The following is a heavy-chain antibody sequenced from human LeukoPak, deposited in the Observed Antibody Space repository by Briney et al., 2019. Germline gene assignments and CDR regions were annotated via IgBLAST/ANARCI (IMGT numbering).Heavy chain of an antibody. D-gene: IGHD6-6*01. V-gene: IGHV3-23*01. CDR3: ANQLGRGLALGYFDS. Sequence: GGSLRLSCAASGFTFSSYAMSWVRQAPGKGLEWVSAISGGGGSKSYADSVRGRFTISRDNSKNTLYLQMNSLRAEDRALYSWANQLGRGLALGYFDSRGQRALVTLSS. CDR1: GFTFSSYA. CDR2: ISGGGGSK. J-gene: IGHJ4*02.